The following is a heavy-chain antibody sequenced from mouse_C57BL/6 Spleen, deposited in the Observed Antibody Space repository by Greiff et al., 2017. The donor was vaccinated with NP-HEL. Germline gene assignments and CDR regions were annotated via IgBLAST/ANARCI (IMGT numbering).Heavy chain of an antibody. D-gene: IGHD1-1*01. J-gene: IGHJ1*03. CDR1: GFTFSSYG. Sequence: EVQRVESGGDLVKPGGSLKLSCAASGFTFSSYGMSWVRQTPDKRLEWVATISSGGSYTYYPDRVKGRFTISRDNAKNTLYLQMSSLKSDDTAMYYCARHEDTTVDWYFDVWGTGTTVTVSS. CDR2: ISSGGSYT. CDR3: ARHEDTTVDWYFDV. V-gene: IGHV5-6*01.